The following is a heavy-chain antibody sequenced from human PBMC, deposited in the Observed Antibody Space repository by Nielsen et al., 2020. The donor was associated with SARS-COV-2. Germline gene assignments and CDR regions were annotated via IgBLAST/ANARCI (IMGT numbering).Heavy chain of an antibody. CDR1: GFTFSSYS. J-gene: IGHJ6*03. CDR3: ARSLGGPIYYCFYMDV. Sequence: GGSLRLSCAASGFTFSSYSMNWVRQAPGKGLEWVSSISSSSSYIYYADSVKGRFTISRDNAKNSLYLQMNSLGAEDTAVYYCARSLGGPIYYCFYMDVWGKGTTVTVSS. CDR2: ISSSSSYI. D-gene: IGHD3-16*01. V-gene: IGHV3-21*01.